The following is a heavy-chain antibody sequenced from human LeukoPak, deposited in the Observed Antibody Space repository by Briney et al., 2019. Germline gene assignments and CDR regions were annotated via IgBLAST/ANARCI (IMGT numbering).Heavy chain of an antibody. J-gene: IGHJ4*02. Sequence: ASVKVSCKAFGYTFTSNYMHWVRQAPGQGPEWMGVISPSGGSTTYAQKFQGRVTLTRDMSTSTAYMELRSLRSDDTAVYYCARDDTMTTVTRFDYWGQGTLVTVSS. CDR1: GYTFTSNY. D-gene: IGHD4-11*01. V-gene: IGHV1-46*01. CDR2: ISPSGGST. CDR3: ARDDTMTTVTRFDY.